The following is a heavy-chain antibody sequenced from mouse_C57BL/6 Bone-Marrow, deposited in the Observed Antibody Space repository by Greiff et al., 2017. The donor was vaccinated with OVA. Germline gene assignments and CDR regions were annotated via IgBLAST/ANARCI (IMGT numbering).Heavy chain of an antibody. CDR1: GYTFTSYW. D-gene: IGHD3-2*02. J-gene: IGHJ3*01. Sequence: QVQLQQPGAELVKPGASVKLSCKASGYTFTSYWMQWVKQRPGQGLEWIGEIDPSDSYTNYTQKFKGKATLTVDTSSSTAYMQLSSLTSEDSAVYYCASGGDSSGWFAYWGQGTLVTVSA. CDR3: ASGGDSSGWFAY. V-gene: IGHV1-50*01. CDR2: IDPSDSYT.